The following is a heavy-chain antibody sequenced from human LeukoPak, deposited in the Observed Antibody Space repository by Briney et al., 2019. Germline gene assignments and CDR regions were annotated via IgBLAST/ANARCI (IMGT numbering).Heavy chain of an antibody. CDR2: ISYDGSNK. CDR3: ARDIVVVSAAPSDY. CDR1: GFTFSSYA. V-gene: IGHV3-30-3*01. Sequence: PGGSLRLSCAASGFTFSSYAMHWVRQAPGKGLEWVAVISYDGSNKYYADSVKGRFTISRNNSKNTLYLQMNSLRAEDTAVYYCARDIVVVSAAPSDYWGQGTPVTVSS. J-gene: IGHJ4*02. D-gene: IGHD2-2*01.